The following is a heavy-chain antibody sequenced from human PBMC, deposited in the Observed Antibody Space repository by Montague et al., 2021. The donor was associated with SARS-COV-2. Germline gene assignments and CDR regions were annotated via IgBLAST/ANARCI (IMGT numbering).Heavy chain of an antibody. Sequence: SETLSLTCTVSGGSMRDYYWSWIRQPPGEGLEWIGYIYYSGRTNYNPSLKSRVTISVDTSKNQFSLKLSSVTAADTAVYYCARGGGSGYRYYFDYWGQGSLVTVSS. D-gene: IGHD3-22*01. V-gene: IGHV4-59*01. CDR2: IYYSGRT. CDR1: GGSMRDYY. J-gene: IGHJ4*02. CDR3: ARGGGSGYRYYFDY.